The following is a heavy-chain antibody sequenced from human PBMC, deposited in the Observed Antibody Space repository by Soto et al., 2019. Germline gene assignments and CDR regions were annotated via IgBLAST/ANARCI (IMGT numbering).Heavy chain of an antibody. CDR1: GFDFDNFE. V-gene: IGHV3-48*03. J-gene: IGHJ4*02. Sequence: VGSLRLSCVVSGFDFDNFEMNWVRQAPGRGPEWLSYIHGGGTVYYADSVKGRFTISRDNSKNSLYLQMDSLRDEDTGVYFCGGGGLRYFDYWGQGALVTVSS. CDR2: IHGGGTV. CDR3: GGGGLRYFDY. D-gene: IGHD3-16*02.